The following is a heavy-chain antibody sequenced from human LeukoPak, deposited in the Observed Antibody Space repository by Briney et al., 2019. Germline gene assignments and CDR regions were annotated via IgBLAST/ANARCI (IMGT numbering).Heavy chain of an antibody. CDR3: ARGGSIAAAHYYYYGMDV. V-gene: IGHV3-48*04. Sequence: GGSLRLSCAASGFTFSNYAMSWVRQAPGKGLEWVSYISSSSSTIYYADSVKGRFTISRDNAKNSLYLQMNSLRAEDTAVYYCARGGSIAAAHYYYYGMDVWGQGTTVTVSS. CDR1: GFTFSNYA. D-gene: IGHD6-13*01. CDR2: ISSSSSTI. J-gene: IGHJ6*02.